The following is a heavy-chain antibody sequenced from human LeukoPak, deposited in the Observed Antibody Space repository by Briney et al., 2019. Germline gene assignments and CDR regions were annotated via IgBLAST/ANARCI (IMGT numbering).Heavy chain of an antibody. D-gene: IGHD6-13*01. V-gene: IGHV1-2*02. Sequence: ASVKVSCKASGYTFTGHYMHWVRQAPGQGLEWMGWINPNSGGTNYAQKFQGRVTMTRDTSISTAYMELSRLRSDDTAVYYCAREGIAAAGTSDYWGQGTLVTVSS. CDR2: INPNSGGT. CDR3: AREGIAAAGTSDY. J-gene: IGHJ4*02. CDR1: GYTFTGHY.